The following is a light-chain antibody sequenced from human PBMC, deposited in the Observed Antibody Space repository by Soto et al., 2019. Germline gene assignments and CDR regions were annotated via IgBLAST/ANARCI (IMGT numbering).Light chain of an antibody. CDR3: QQHGSSIT. J-gene: IGKJ4*01. CDR2: GAS. Sequence: EIVLTQSPGTLSLSPGERATLSCRASQSVSSTSLAWYQQKPGQAPRLLIYGASSRATDIPDRFSGSGSETDFILTISRLEPEDFAVYYCQQHGSSITFGGGTKVEIK. CDR1: QSVSSTS. V-gene: IGKV3-20*01.